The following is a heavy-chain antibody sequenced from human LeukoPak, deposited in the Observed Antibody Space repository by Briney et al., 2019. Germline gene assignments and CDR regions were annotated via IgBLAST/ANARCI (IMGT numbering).Heavy chain of an antibody. CDR3: ARGERYFDWLLYFGY. J-gene: IGHJ4*02. V-gene: IGHV1-18*01. Sequence: VASVKVSCKASGYSFTSYGISWVRQAPGQGLEWMGWISAYNGNTNYAQKLQGRVTMTTDTATSTAYMELRSLRSDDTAVYYCARGERYFDWLLYFGYWGQGTLVTVSS. CDR1: GYSFTSYG. CDR2: ISAYNGNT. D-gene: IGHD3-9*01.